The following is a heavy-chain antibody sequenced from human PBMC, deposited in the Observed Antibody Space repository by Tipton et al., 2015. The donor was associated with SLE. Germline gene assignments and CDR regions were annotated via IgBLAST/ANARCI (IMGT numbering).Heavy chain of an antibody. CDR2: IYGGDGSA. CDR1: GFAFSSYA. Sequence: QLVQSGGGVVQPGESLRLSCAASGFAFSSYALSWVRQAPGKGLEWVSVIYGGDGSAFYADSVKGRFTLSRDNFKKTLSLQMKSLRAEDTARYYCAMYYGSGTYSDAFNVWGQGTMVTVSS. CDR3: AMYYGSGTYSDAFNV. D-gene: IGHD3-10*01. J-gene: IGHJ3*01. V-gene: IGHV3-23*03.